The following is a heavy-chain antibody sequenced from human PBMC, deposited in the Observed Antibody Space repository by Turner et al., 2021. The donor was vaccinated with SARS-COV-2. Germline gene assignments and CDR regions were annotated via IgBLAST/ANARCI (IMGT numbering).Heavy chain of an antibody. V-gene: IGHV3-21*01. D-gene: IGHD1-26*01. CDR1: GFTFSSYS. CDR2: ISSSSSYI. CDR3: SSSGSYFTDY. Sequence: EVQLVESGGGLVKPGGSLRLSCAASGFTFSSYSMNWVRQAPGKGLEWVSSISSSSSYIYYAGSVKGRFTISRDNAKNSLYLQMNSLRAEDTAVYFCSSSGSYFTDYWGQGTLVTVSS. J-gene: IGHJ4*02.